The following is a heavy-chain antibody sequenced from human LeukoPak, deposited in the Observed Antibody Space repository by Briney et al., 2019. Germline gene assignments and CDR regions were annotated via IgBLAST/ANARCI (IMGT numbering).Heavy chain of an antibody. CDR2: LHTSGST. J-gene: IGHJ4*02. CDR1: GGSISSYY. Sequence: SETLSLTCTVSGGSISSYYWSWIRQPAGEGLEWIGRLHTSGSTHYNPSLKSRVTISVDTSKNQFSLNLSSATAADTAVYYCARREEMATIYYWGQGNLVTVSS. CDR3: ARREEMATIYY. D-gene: IGHD5-24*01. V-gene: IGHV4-4*07.